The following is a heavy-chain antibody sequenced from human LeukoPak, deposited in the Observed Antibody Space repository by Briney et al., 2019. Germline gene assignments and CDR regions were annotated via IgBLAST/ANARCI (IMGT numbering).Heavy chain of an antibody. CDR3: ARGRVEYYYYMDV. J-gene: IGHJ6*03. CDR2: INTNTGNP. D-gene: IGHD2-15*01. CDR1: GYTFTSYA. Sequence: ASVTVSFKASGYTFTSYAMNWVRQAPGQGLEWMGWINTNTGNPTYFQGFSGRFVFSLDTAVSTAYLQISGLKAEDTAVYYCARGRVEYYYYMDVWGKGTTVTVSS. V-gene: IGHV7-4-1*02.